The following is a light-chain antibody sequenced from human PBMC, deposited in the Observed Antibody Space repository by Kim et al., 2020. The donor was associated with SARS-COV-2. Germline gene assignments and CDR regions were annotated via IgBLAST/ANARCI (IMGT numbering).Light chain of an antibody. CDR2: QDS. J-gene: IGLJ2*01. CDR3: QTWDTSTFVV. CDR1: KLGDKY. Sequence: VSPGQTASITFSGDKLGDKYACWYQQKTGQSPVLVIYQDSRRPSGIPERFSGSNSGNTATLTISGTQTMDEADYFCQTWDTSTFVVFGGGTQLTVL. V-gene: IGLV3-1*01.